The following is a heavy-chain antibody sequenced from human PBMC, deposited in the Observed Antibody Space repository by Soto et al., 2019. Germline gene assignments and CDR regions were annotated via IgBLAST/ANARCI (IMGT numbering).Heavy chain of an antibody. Sequence: GGSLRLSCAASGFTFSNYYMSWIRQAPGKGLEWVSYIGSSGSTIYYADSVKGRFTISRDNAKNSLYLQMNSLRAEDTAVYYCAREHITIFGTDYWGQGTLVTVSS. CDR2: IGSSGSTI. CDR1: GFTFSNYY. V-gene: IGHV3-11*01. CDR3: AREHITIFGTDY. D-gene: IGHD3-3*01. J-gene: IGHJ4*02.